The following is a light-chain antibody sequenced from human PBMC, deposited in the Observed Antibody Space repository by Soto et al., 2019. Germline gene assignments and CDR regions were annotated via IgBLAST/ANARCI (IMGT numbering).Light chain of an antibody. CDR2: GAY. V-gene: IGKV3-15*01. CDR3: QQYNDWHPLT. CDR1: QSIGTN. Sequence: EIVMTQSPATLSVSPGERVTLSCGASQSIGTNVAWYQQKPGQAPRLLFYGAYNRATGIPARFSGSGSGTEFTLTVXSLQSEDFALYFCQQYNDWHPLTFGXGTKV. J-gene: IGKJ4*01.